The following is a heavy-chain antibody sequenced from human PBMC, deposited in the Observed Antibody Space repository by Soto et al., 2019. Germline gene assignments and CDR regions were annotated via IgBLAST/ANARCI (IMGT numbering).Heavy chain of an antibody. Sequence: EVQLVESGGGLVEPGKSLRLSCVVSGFTYEDFAMHWVRQAPGKGLEWVSGISWNSASTGYADSVTGRFTISRDNAKHSLYRQMRNLTGDDTAMYYCVKDFRRYTNGLDVWGPGTSVTVSS. CDR1: GFTYEDFA. J-gene: IGHJ6*02. CDR2: ISWNSAST. CDR3: VKDFRRYTNGLDV. D-gene: IGHD5-18*01. V-gene: IGHV3-9*01.